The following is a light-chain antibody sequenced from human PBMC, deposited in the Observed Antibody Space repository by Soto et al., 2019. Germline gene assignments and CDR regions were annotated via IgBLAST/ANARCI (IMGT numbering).Light chain of an antibody. CDR3: QQYKTYS. Sequence: SQMTQSPFPLSASVGERVAIGCRASQSISSWLAWYQQKAGKAPKLLIYDTSNLEIGVPSRFSGSRSRKEFTLTLSSLQPDDFANYYCQQYKTYSFGQGTKVDVK. CDR2: DTS. CDR1: QSISSW. J-gene: IGKJ1*01. V-gene: IGKV1-5*01.